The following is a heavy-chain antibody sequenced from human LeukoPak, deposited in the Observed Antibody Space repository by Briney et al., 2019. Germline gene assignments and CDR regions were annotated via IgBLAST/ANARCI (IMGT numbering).Heavy chain of an antibody. CDR2: VYYSGNT. Sequence: SETLSLTCTVSGGSITSSSYYWGWIRQPPGKGLEWIGSVYYSGNTYYNPSLKSRVTISVDTSKKQFSLKLTSVTAADTAIYYCAREYGFMTTVFHAFDIWGQGTMVTVSS. D-gene: IGHD4-17*01. J-gene: IGHJ3*02. CDR1: GGSITSSSYY. CDR3: AREYGFMTTVFHAFDI. V-gene: IGHV4-39*07.